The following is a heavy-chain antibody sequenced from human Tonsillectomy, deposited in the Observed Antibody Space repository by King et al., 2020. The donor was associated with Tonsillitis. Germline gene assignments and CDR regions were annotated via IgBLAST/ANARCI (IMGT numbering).Heavy chain of an antibody. Sequence: HVQLVESGGGVVQPGRSLRLSCAASGFTFSSYAIHWVRQAPGKGLEGVAVSSYDGSDKYYVDSVKGRFTLSRDNSKNTLYLQMNSLSAEDTAVYYCARDPDGYYFDYWGQGTLVTVSS. CDR3: ARDPDGYYFDY. J-gene: IGHJ4*02. CDR2: SSYDGSDK. CDR1: GFTFSSYA. V-gene: IGHV3-30*04. D-gene: IGHD3-10*01.